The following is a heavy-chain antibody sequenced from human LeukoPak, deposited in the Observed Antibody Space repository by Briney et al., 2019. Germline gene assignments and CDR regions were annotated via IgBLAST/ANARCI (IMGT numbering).Heavy chain of an antibody. Sequence: PGGSLRLSCAASGFTFDDYAMHWVRQAPGKGLEWVSLISWDGGSTYYADSVKGRFTISRDNSKNTLYLQMNSLRAEDTAVYYCAKDVAPSSSWYEGSLGPFDYWGQGTLVTVSS. CDR2: ISWDGGST. J-gene: IGHJ4*02. D-gene: IGHD6-13*01. CDR3: AKDVAPSSSWYEGSLGPFDY. CDR1: GFTFDDYA. V-gene: IGHV3-43D*04.